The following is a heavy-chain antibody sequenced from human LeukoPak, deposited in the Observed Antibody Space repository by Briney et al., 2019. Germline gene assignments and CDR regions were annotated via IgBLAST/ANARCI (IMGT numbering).Heavy chain of an antibody. CDR3: ASSGSGSFGVYYYYYGMDV. CDR2: INPNSGGT. J-gene: IGHJ6*02. D-gene: IGHD3-10*01. V-gene: IGHV1-2*02. CDR1: GYTFTGYY. Sequence: ASVKVSCKASGYTFTGYYMHWVRQAPGQGLEWMGWINPNSGGTNYAQKFQGRVTMTRDTSISTAYMELSRLRSDDTAVYYCASSGSGSFGVYYYYYGMDVWGQGTTVTVSS.